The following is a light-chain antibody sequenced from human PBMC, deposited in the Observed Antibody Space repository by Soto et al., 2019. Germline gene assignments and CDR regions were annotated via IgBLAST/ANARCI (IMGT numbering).Light chain of an antibody. Sequence: DIPMTQSPSSVSASVGDRVTITCRASQDIRSWLAWYKQKPGRGPKLLIYGASSLQSGVPSRSSGSGSGTGFILTISGLQPEDFAIYYCQRANSCARTFGGGTKVEIK. CDR1: QDIRSW. CDR2: GAS. CDR3: QRANSCART. J-gene: IGKJ4*01. V-gene: IGKV1D-12*01.